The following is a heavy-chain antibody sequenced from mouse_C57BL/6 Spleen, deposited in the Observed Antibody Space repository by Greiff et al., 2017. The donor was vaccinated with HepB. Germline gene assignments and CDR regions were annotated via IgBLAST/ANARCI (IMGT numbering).Heavy chain of an antibody. Sequence: QVHVKQSGPGLVPPSQSLSITCTVSGFSLTSYGVHWVRQSPGKGLEWLGVIWSGGSTDYNAAFISRLSISKDNSKSQVFFKMNSLQADDTAIYYCARNWGLRGNYFDYWGQGTTLTVSS. J-gene: IGHJ2*01. CDR3: ARNWGLRGNYFDY. D-gene: IGHD2-13*01. V-gene: IGHV2-2*01. CDR1: GFSLTSYG. CDR2: IWSGGST.